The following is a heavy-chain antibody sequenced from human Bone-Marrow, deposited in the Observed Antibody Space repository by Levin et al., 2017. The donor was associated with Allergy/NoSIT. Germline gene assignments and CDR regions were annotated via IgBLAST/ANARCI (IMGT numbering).Heavy chain of an antibody. Sequence: LTCAASGLTFSTYGFHWVRQAPGKGLEWVGVISNEGQSKYYGVSVKGRFTISRENSKNALYLQMNNLRPDDTAVYYCAKARRGTTDYHFGMDVWGQGTTVIVSS. J-gene: IGHJ6*02. CDR1: GLTFSTYG. CDR2: ISNEGQSK. D-gene: IGHD1-7*01. V-gene: IGHV3-30*18. CDR3: AKARRGTTDYHFGMDV.